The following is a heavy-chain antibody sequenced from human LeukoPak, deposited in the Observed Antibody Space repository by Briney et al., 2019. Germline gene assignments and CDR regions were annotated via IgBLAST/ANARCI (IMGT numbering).Heavy chain of an antibody. D-gene: IGHD3-22*01. J-gene: IGHJ4*02. Sequence: ASVKASCKASGFTFTSSAMRWVRQARGQRLEWIGRIVVGGGNTNNAQKFQERVTTSTDASTSIAFMGLCSVRSEDTAVYYCAASPDYYDSSGYSYYFDYWGQGTLVSVSS. V-gene: IGHV1-58*02. CDR3: AASPDYYDSSGYSYYFDY. CDR2: IVVGGGNT. CDR1: GFTFTSSA.